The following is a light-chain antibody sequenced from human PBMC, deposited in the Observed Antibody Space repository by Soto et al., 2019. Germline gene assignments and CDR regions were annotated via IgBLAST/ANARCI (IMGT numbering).Light chain of an antibody. CDR2: AAS. CDR1: QGISSY. CDR3: QQVNSSPRT. Sequence: IQLTQSPSSLSASVGDRVTITCRASQGISSYLAWYQQKTGKAPKILIYAASTLQSGVPSRFRGSRSGTDFTLTISRLQPEDFSTYYCQQVNSSPRTFGQGIKVDIK. J-gene: IGKJ1*01. V-gene: IGKV1-9*01.